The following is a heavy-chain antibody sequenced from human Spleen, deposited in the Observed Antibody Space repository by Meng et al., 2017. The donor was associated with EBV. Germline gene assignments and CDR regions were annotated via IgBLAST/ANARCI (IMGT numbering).Heavy chain of an antibody. D-gene: IGHD2/OR15-2a*01. CDR3: AGGIYVVDY. V-gene: IGHV3-23*04. Sequence: EGQVVGSGGGLVQPGGSLRLSCVGSGFTFSSYAMSWVRQAPGKGLEWVSSLSGSGGTTYYADSVKGRFTISRDNSKNTLYLQMNSLRAEDTAVYYCAGGIYVVDYWGQGTLVTVSS. CDR2: LSGSGGTT. J-gene: IGHJ4*02. CDR1: GFTFSSYA.